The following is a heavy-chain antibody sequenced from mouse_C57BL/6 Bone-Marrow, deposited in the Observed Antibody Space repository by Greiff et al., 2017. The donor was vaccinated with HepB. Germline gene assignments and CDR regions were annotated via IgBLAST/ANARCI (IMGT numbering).Heavy chain of an antibody. D-gene: IGHD2-4*01. V-gene: IGHV3-6*01. CDR3: ARGGYDYDVGY. J-gene: IGHJ2*01. Sequence: ESGPGLVKPSQSLSLTCSVTGYSITSGYYWNWIRQFPGNKLEWMGYISYDGSNNYNPSLKNRISITRDTSKNQFFLKLNSVTTEDTATYYCARGGYDYDVGYWGQGTTLTVSS. CDR2: ISYDGSN. CDR1: GYSITSGYY.